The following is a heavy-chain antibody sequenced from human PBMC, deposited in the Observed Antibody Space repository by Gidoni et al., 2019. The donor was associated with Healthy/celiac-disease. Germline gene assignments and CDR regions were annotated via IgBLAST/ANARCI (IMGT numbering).Heavy chain of an antibody. J-gene: IGHJ4*02. Sequence: QFHLLQSVAEVKKPGSSVQVSCKASGRTFSSYAICWVRQAPGQGIEWLVGIIPIVGTANYEQKFQGRVTSTADESTSTADMELSSLRSEDTSVYYCARENPGDWSSTSCYDRQYYFDYWGQGTLVNVSS. D-gene: IGHD2-2*01. V-gene: IGHV1-69*01. CDR3: ARENPGDWSSTSCYDRQYYFDY. CDR2: IIPIVGTA. CDR1: GRTFSSYA.